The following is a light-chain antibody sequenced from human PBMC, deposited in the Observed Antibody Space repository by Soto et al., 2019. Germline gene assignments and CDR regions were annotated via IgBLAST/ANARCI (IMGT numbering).Light chain of an antibody. CDR2: LNSDGSH. J-gene: IGLJ2*01. CDR1: RGNSSYA. V-gene: IGLV4-69*01. CDR3: QTWGTGIVV. Sequence: QPVLTQSPSASPSLGASLKPTCTLSRGNSSYAIAWHQQQPEKGPRYLMKLNSDGSHSKGDGIPDRFSGSSSGAERYLTISSLQSEDEADYYCQTWGTGIVVFGGGTKLTVL.